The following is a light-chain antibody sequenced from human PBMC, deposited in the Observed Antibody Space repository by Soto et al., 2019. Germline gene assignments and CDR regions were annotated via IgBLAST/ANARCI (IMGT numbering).Light chain of an antibody. CDR1: SSDVGRYDY. Sequence: QSALTQPRSVSGSPGQSVTISCAGTSSDVGRYDYVSWFQQYPGKAPKLLIFDVTKRPSGVPDRFSGSKSGNTASLSISGLQADDEADYYCCSYADNHHGLFGTGTKLTVL. V-gene: IGLV2-11*01. CDR2: DVT. CDR3: CSYADNHHGL. J-gene: IGLJ1*01.